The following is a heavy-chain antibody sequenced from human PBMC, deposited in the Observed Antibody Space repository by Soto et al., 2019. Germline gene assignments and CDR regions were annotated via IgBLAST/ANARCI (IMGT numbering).Heavy chain of an antibody. CDR3: ARSRIAARENDAFDI. V-gene: IGHV6-1*01. CDR2: TYYRSKWYN. D-gene: IGHD6-6*01. CDR1: GGGGSSNSAA. J-gene: IGHJ3*02. Sequence: PSQTLSLTCAVSGGGGSSNSAAWIWIRQSPSRGLEWLGRTYYRSKWYNDYAVSVKSRITINPDTSKNQFSLQLNSVTPEDTAVYYCARSRIAARENDAFDIWGQGTRVTVSS.